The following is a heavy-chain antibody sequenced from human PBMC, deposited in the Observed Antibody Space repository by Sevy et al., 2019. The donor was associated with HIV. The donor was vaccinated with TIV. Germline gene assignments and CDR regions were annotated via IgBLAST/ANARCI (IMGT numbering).Heavy chain of an antibody. CDR1: GFTFISFT. CDR2: ISNSPSYI. D-gene: IGHD3-16*01. V-gene: IGHV3-21*01. CDR3: ARRGGLTDEGFDI. Sequence: GGSLRLSCAASGFTFISFTMNWVRQAPGKGLEWVSSISNSPSYIYYADSVKGRFTISRDNAKNAQYLQMDSLRVEAAAVYYCARRGGLTDEGFDIWGQGTMVTVSS. J-gene: IGHJ3*02.